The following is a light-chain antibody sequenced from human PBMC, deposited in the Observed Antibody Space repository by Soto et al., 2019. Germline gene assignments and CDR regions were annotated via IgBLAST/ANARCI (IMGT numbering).Light chain of an antibody. CDR3: QTWGTGPLV. J-gene: IGLJ2*01. Sequence: QPVLTQSPSASASLGASVKLTCTLSSGHSSYAIAWHQQQPEKGPRYLMKLNSDGSHSKGDGIPDRFSGSSSGAERYLTISSLQSEEEADYFCQTWGTGPLVFGGWTKLTVL. CDR2: LNSDGSH. V-gene: IGLV4-69*01. CDR1: SGHSSYA.